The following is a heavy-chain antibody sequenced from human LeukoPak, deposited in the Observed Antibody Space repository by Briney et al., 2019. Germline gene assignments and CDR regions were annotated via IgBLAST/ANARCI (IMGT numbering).Heavy chain of an antibody. Sequence: GGSLRLPCAASGFPFSIFLIQWVRQAPGKGLEGVGAISPDGNKQYYAESVKGRFTVSRDNSNNMIYLQMNGLRGEDSAVYYCAKVNNYDDYWGQGTLVTVSS. V-gene: IGHV3-30*18. J-gene: IGHJ4*02. CDR1: GFPFSIFL. CDR2: ISPDGNKQ. D-gene: IGHD1/OR15-1a*01. CDR3: AKVNNYDDY.